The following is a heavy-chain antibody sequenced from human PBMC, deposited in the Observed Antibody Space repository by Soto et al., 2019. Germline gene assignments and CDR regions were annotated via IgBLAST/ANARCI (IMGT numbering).Heavy chain of an antibody. D-gene: IGHD2-15*01. Sequence: DVQLVETGGGLVQPGGSLRLSCAVSGFSSSSYAMNWVRQAPGKGLEWVSFISSRGSTIYYADSVEGRFTISRDNAQNSVFLQMDSLRDEDTAVYYCVRLGSCSGASCNHYFYYYAMDVWGQGTTVIVSS. CDR1: GFSSSSYA. J-gene: IGHJ6*02. CDR3: VRLGSCSGASCNHYFYYYAMDV. CDR2: ISSRGSTI. V-gene: IGHV3-48*02.